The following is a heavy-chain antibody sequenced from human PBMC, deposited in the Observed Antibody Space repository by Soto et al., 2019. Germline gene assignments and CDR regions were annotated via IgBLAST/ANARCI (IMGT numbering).Heavy chain of an antibody. CDR2: TYYRSKWYN. J-gene: IGHJ6*02. CDR1: GDSVSSNSAA. Sequence: PSQTLSLTCAISGDSVSSNSAAWNWNRQSPSRGLEWLGRTYYRSKWYNDYAVSVKSRITINPDTSKNQFSLQLNSVTPEDTAVYYCARAEVVGATDYYYGMDVWGQGTTVTVSS. V-gene: IGHV6-1*01. CDR3: ARAEVVGATDYYYGMDV. D-gene: IGHD1-26*01.